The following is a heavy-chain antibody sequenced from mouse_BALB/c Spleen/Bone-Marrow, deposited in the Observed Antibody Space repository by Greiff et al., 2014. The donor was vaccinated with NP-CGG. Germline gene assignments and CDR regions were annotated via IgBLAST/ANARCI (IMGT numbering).Heavy chain of an antibody. D-gene: IGHD1-1*01. CDR3: TPGRFFITTVVGLDY. Sequence: EVQLQQSGTVLARPGASVKMSCKASGYTFTSYWMHWVKQRPGQGLEWSDAIYPGNSDTSYNQKFKGKAKLTAVTSTSTAYMELSSLTNEDSAVYYCTPGRFFITTVVGLDYWGQGTTLPVSS. J-gene: IGHJ2*01. CDR2: IYPGNSDT. CDR1: GYTFTSYW. V-gene: IGHV1-5*01.